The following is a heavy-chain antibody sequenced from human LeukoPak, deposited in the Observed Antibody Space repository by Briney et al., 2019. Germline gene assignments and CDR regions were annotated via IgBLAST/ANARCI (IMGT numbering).Heavy chain of an antibody. Sequence: GGSLRLSCAASGFTFDDYGMSWVRRAPGKGLEWVSGINWNGDSTNYADSVKGRFTISRDNAKNSLYLQVNSLRAGDTALYYCARGFYYDSGATWRAFNIWGQGTMVTVFS. CDR1: GFTFDDYG. CDR3: ARGFYYDSGATWRAFNI. CDR2: INWNGDST. J-gene: IGHJ3*02. V-gene: IGHV3-20*04. D-gene: IGHD3-22*01.